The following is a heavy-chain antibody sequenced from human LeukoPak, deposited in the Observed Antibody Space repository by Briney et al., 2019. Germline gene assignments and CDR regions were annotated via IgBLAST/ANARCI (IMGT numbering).Heavy chain of an antibody. V-gene: IGHV4-34*01. Sequence: SETLSLTCAVYGGSFSGYYWSWIRQPPGKGLEWIGEINHSGSTNYNPSLKSRVTISVDTSKNQFSLKLSSVTAADTAVYYCASSYCGGDCSYYYGMDVWGQGTTVTVSS. J-gene: IGHJ6*02. D-gene: IGHD2-21*02. CDR1: GGSFSGYY. CDR2: INHSGST. CDR3: ASSYCGGDCSYYYGMDV.